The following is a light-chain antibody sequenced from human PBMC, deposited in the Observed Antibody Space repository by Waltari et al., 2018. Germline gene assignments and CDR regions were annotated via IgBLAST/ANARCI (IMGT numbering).Light chain of an antibody. CDR2: GAS. J-gene: IGKJ2*01. CDR1: QTINSN. V-gene: IGKV3-15*01. Sequence: EIVLTQSPATLSVSPGERATLPCRASQTINSNLAWYQQQPGQAPRLLIYGASTRARGIPARFSGSGSGTEFTLTITSLQSEDFAVYFCQQYHKWPPYTFGQGTKLDI. CDR3: QQYHKWPPYT.